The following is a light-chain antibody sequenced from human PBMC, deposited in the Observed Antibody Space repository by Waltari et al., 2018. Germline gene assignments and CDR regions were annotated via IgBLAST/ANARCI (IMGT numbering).Light chain of an antibody. Sequence: DIQMAQSPSSLSASVGDRVTITCRASQSIDSYLNWYQRKPGKAPKLLIYAASTLQSGVPSRFSGSGSGTDFTLTISSLQPEDFATYYCQQSDSIPPQFTFGPGTKVDIK. CDR1: QSIDSY. J-gene: IGKJ3*01. CDR3: QQSDSIPPQFT. V-gene: IGKV1-39*01. CDR2: AAS.